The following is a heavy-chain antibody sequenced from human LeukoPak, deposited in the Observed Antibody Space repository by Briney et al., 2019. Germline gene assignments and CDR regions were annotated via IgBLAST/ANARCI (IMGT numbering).Heavy chain of an antibody. CDR3: AKTTGVDRPSSSGWPWDYYGMNV. V-gene: IGHV3-9*01. D-gene: IGHD6-19*01. CDR1: GFTFDDYA. CDR2: ISWNSGSI. Sequence: GRSLRLSCAASGFTFDDYAMHWVRQAPGKGLEWVSGISWNSGSIGYADSVKGRFTISRDNAKNSLYLQMNSLRAEDTALYYCAKTTGVDRPSSSGWPWDYYGMNVWGQGTTVTVSS. J-gene: IGHJ6*02.